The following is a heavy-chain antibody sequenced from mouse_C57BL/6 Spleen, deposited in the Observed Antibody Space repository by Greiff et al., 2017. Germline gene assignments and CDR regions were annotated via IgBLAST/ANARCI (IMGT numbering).Heavy chain of an antibody. CDR1: GFTFSDYG. CDR3: ATWFCYYDGSRGD. V-gene: IGHV5-17*01. J-gene: IGHJ2*01. Sequence: EVKLEESGGGLVKPGGSLKLSCAASGFTFSDYGMHWVRQAPEKGLEWVAYISSGSSTTYYADTLKGRFTISRDNATNTLFLQMTSLKSEDTAMYYCATWFCYYDGSRGDWGQGTTLTVS. D-gene: IGHD1-1*01. CDR2: ISSGSSTT.